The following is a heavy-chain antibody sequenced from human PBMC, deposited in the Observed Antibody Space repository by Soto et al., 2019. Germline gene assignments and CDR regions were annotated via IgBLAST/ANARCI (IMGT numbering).Heavy chain of an antibody. CDR1: GYSFTSYW. Sequence: PGESLKISCKGSGYSFTSYWIGWVRQMPGKGLEWMGIIYPGDSDTRYSPSFQGQVTISADKSISTAYLQWSSLKASDTAMYYCARHQVGATATNYYYYYYGMDVWGQGTTVTVSS. J-gene: IGHJ6*02. CDR3: ARHQVGATATNYYYYYYGMDV. CDR2: IYPGDSDT. V-gene: IGHV5-51*01. D-gene: IGHD1-26*01.